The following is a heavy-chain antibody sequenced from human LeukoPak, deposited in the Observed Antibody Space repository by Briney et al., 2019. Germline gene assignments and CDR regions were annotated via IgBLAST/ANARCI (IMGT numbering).Heavy chain of an antibody. J-gene: IGHJ4*02. Sequence: GGSLRLSCVASGFTFREYYMGWIRQAPGKGLGGISYISGSGFTTHYAGSVKGRFTISRDNAKNSLYLQMSSLRPEDTGMYYCARDAPSKTMVRRFDYWGQGTLATVSS. D-gene: IGHD3-10*01. CDR3: ARDAPSKTMVRRFDY. CDR1: GFTFREYY. CDR2: ISGSGFTT. V-gene: IGHV3-11*01.